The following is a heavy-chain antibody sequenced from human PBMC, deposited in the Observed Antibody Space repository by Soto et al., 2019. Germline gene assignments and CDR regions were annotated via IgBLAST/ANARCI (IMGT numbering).Heavy chain of an antibody. CDR2: IYPGDSDT. V-gene: IGHV5-51*01. Sequence: GESLKISCKGSGYSFTSYWIGWVRLMPGKGLEWMGIIYPGDSDTRYSPSFQGQVTISADKSISTAYLQWSSLKASDTAMYYCAREEGHGYCSGGSCYYYHGMDVWGQGTTVTVSS. J-gene: IGHJ6*02. D-gene: IGHD2-15*01. CDR1: GYSFTSYW. CDR3: AREEGHGYCSGGSCYYYHGMDV.